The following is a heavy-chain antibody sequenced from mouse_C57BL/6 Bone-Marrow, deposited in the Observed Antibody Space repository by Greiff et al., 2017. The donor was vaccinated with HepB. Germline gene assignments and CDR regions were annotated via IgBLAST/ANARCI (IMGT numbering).Heavy chain of an antibody. CDR3: TMILYDGYLYAMDY. J-gene: IGHJ4*01. Sequence: EVQLQQSGAELVRPGASVKLSCTASGFNIKDDYMHWVKQRPEQGLEWIGWIDPENGDTEYASKFQGKATITADTSSNTAYLQLSSLTSEDTAVYYCTMILYDGYLYAMDYWGQGTSVTVSS. D-gene: IGHD2-3*01. V-gene: IGHV14-4*01. CDR1: GFNIKDDY. CDR2: IDPENGDT.